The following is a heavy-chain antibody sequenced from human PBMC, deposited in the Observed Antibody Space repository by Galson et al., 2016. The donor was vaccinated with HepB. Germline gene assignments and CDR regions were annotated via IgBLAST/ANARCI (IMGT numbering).Heavy chain of an antibody. CDR3: SALGYCSSTSCLGGYYYYMDV. V-gene: IGHV5-10-1*01. Sequence: QSGAEVKKPGESLRISCKGSGYSFTSYWISWVRQMPGKGLEWMGRIDPSDSYTNYSPSSQGHVTISADKSISTAYLQWSSLKASDTAMYYCSALGYCSSTSCLGGYYYYMDVWGKGTTVTVSS. CDR2: IDPSDSYT. D-gene: IGHD2-2*01. CDR1: GYSFTSYW. J-gene: IGHJ6*03.